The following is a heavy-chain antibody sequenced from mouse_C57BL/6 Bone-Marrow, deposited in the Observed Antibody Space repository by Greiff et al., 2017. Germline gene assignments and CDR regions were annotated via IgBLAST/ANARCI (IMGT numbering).Heavy chain of an antibody. V-gene: IGHV5-17*01. Sequence: EVKLMESGGGLVKPGGSLKLSCAASGFTFSDSGMHWVRQAPEKGLEWVAYISSGSSTIYYAATVKGRFTISRDNAKNTLFLQMTSLRSEDTARYYCAKYGLFAYWGQGTLVTVSA. CDR1: GFTFSDSG. CDR3: AKYGLFAY. CDR2: ISSGSSTI. D-gene: IGHD1-1*02. J-gene: IGHJ3*01.